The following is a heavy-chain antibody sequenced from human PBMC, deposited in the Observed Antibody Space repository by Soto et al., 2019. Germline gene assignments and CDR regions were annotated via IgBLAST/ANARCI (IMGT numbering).Heavy chain of an antibody. D-gene: IGHD3-22*01. J-gene: IGHJ4*02. V-gene: IGHV3-11*06. Sequence: LRLSCVASGFDFSDFHISWVRQAPGKGLEWISYISSSLGHTDYAESVKGRFTISRDNSKNTLYLQMNSLRAEDTAVYYCARAYYDSSGYYIDYWGQGTLVTVSS. CDR1: GFDFSDFH. CDR2: ISSSLGHT. CDR3: ARAYYDSSGYYIDY.